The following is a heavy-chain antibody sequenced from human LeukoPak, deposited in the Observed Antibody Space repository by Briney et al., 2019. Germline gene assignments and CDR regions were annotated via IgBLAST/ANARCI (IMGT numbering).Heavy chain of an antibody. V-gene: IGHV3-21*01. CDR2: ISSSSSYI. CDR3: ARGHGGSGWYTKVWGNRIEDAFNI. D-gene: IGHD6-19*01. J-gene: IGHJ3*02. Sequence: PGGSLRLSCAASGFTFSSYSMNWVRQAPGKGLEWVSSISSSSSYIYYADSVKGRFTISRDNAKNSLYLQMNSLRAEDTAVYYCARGHGGSGWYTKVWGNRIEDAFNIWGQGTMVTVSS. CDR1: GFTFSSYS.